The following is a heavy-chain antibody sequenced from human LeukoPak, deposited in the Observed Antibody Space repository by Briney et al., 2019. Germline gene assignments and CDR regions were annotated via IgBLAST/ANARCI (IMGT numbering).Heavy chain of an antibody. Sequence: GGSLRLSRSASGFTFSDYAMHWVRQAPGKGLENVSEISSNGGSTYYADSVKGRFTISRDNSKNTLYLQMSSLRAEDTAVYYCVKDSEMATINAFDIWGQGSMVIVSS. CDR3: VKDSEMATINAFDI. CDR1: GFTFSDYA. D-gene: IGHD5-24*01. V-gene: IGHV3-64D*06. CDR2: ISSNGGST. J-gene: IGHJ3*02.